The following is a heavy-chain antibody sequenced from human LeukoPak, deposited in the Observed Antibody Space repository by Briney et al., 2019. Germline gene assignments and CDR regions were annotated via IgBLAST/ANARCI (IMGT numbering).Heavy chain of an antibody. D-gene: IGHD6-13*01. CDR1: GYTSTGYY. CDR2: INPNSGGT. CDR3: AREVGSSSPGVGY. V-gene: IGHV1-2*02. Sequence: ASVKVSCKASGYTSTGYYMHWVRQAPGQGLEWMGWINPNSGGTNYAQKFQGRVTMTRDTSISTAYMELSRLRSDDTAVYYCAREVGSSSPGVGYWGQGTLVTVSS. J-gene: IGHJ4*02.